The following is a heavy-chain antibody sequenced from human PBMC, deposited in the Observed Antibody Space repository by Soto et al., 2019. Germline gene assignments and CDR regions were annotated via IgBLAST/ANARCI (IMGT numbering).Heavy chain of an antibody. CDR1: GGSISSYY. CDR3: ARGAKYCDFWSGTYYYYMDV. V-gene: IGHV4-59*01. J-gene: IGHJ6*03. D-gene: IGHD3-3*01. Sequence: PSETLSLTCTVSGGSISSYYWSWIRQPPGKGLEWIGYIYYSGSTNYNPSLKSRVTISVDTSKNQFSLKLSSVTAADTAVYYCARGAKYCDFWSGTYYYYMDVWGKGTTVTVSS. CDR2: IYYSGST.